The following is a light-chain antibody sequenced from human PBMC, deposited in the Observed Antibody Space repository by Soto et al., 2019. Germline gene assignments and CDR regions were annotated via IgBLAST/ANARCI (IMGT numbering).Light chain of an antibody. V-gene: IGLV2-11*01. J-gene: IGLJ1*01. Sequence: SALTQPRSVSGSPGQSVTISCTGTSSDVGSYDYVSWYQQQPGKAPKLMIYDVNKRPSGVPDRFSGSKSGNTASLTVSGLRAEDEADYYCCSYAGSYTYLFGTGTKLTVL. CDR1: SSDVGSYDY. CDR2: DVN. CDR3: CSYAGSYTYL.